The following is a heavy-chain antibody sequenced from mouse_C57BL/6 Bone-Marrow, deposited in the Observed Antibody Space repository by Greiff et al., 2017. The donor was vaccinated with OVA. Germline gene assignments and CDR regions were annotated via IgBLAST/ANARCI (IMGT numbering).Heavy chain of an antibody. Sequence: QVQLQQPGAELVKPGASVKMSCKASGYTFTSYWITWVKQRPGQGLEWIGDIYPGSGSTNYNEKFKSKATLTVDTSSSTGYMQLSSLTSEDSTVYYCARWGLYYSNFIDFWGRGTALTVSA. CDR2: IYPGSGST. CDR3: ARWGLYYSNFIDF. J-gene: IGHJ2*01. V-gene: IGHV1-55*01. D-gene: IGHD2-5*01. CDR1: GYTFTSYW.